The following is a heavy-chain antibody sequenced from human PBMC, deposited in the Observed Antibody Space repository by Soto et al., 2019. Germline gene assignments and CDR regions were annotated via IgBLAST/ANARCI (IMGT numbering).Heavy chain of an antibody. D-gene: IGHD6-13*01. CDR3: VRTSLVVAAATREDY. CDR2: INSDGSST. J-gene: IGHJ4*02. V-gene: IGHV3-74*01. CDR1: GFTFSSYW. Sequence: EVQLVESGGGLVQPGGSLRLSCAASGFTFSSYWMHWVRQAPGKGLVWVSRINSDGSSTSYADSVKGRFTISRDNAKNSMYPDLKSLRAEDTAVYYCVRTSLVVAAATREDYWGQGPLVTASS.